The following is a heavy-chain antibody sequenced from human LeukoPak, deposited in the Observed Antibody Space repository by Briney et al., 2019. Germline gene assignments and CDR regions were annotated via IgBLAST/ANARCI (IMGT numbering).Heavy chain of an antibody. Sequence: GESLKISCKGSGCSFTNYWIAWVRPMPGKGLEWMGIIYPGGSDTRYSPSFQGQVTISADKSITTAYLQWSSLRTSDTAMYYCARRDGSGRPLDYWGQGTLVTVSS. J-gene: IGHJ4*02. D-gene: IGHD3-10*01. CDR1: GCSFTNYW. CDR3: ARRDGSGRPLDY. V-gene: IGHV5-51*01. CDR2: IYPGGSDT.